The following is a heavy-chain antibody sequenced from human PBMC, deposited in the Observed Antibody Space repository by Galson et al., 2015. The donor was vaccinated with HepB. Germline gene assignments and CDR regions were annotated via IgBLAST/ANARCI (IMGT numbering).Heavy chain of an antibody. CDR3: AKRERNVSPYYCYMDV. J-gene: IGHJ6*03. CDR1: GFTFSSYA. Sequence: SLRLSCAASGFTFSSYAMHWVRQAPGKGLEWVAVISYDGSNKYYADSVKGRFTISRDNSKNTLYLQMNSLRAEDTAVYYCAKRERNVSPYYCYMDVWCTGTTVTASS. CDR2: ISYDGSNK. V-gene: IGHV3-30-3*01. D-gene: IGHD1-26*01.